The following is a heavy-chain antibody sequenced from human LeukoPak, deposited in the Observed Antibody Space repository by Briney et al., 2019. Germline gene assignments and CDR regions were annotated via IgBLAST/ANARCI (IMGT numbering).Heavy chain of an antibody. J-gene: IGHJ6*03. CDR1: GFTFSNYA. Sequence: GGSLRLSCAASGFTFSNYAMNWVRQAPGKGLEWVSSISRSGGSTFYADSVKGRFTISRDNSKNTLYLQMNSLRAEDTAVYYCTKAPRFGDHATEYYYYYMDVWGKGTTVTVSS. CDR3: TKAPRFGDHATEYYYYYMDV. D-gene: IGHD3-3*01. V-gene: IGHV3-23*01. CDR2: ISRSGGST.